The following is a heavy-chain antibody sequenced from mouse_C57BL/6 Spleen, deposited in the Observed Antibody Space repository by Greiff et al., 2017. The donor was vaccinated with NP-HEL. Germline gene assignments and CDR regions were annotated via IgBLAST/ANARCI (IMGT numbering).Heavy chain of an antibody. Sequence: EVQLQESGGDLVKPGGSLKLSCAASGFTFSSYGKSWVRQTPDKRLEWVATISSGGSYTYYPDSVKGRFTISRDNAKNTLYLQMSSLKSEDTAMYYCAKLTGYAMDYWGQGTSVTVSS. V-gene: IGHV5-6*01. CDR1: GFTFSSYG. CDR2: ISSGGSYT. D-gene: IGHD4-1*01. J-gene: IGHJ4*01. CDR3: AKLTGYAMDY.